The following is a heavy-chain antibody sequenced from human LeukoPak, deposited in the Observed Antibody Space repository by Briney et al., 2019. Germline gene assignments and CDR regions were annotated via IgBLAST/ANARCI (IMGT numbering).Heavy chain of an antibody. Sequence: SETLSLTCTVSGGSISSYYWTWIRQPPGKGLEWIGSLYYSGSTNYNPSLKSRVTISVDTSKNQFSLKLSSVTAADTAVYYCARDLGYCSGGSCYVWFDPWGQGTLVTVSS. CDR3: ARDLGYCSGGSCYVWFDP. D-gene: IGHD2-15*01. V-gene: IGHV4-59*12. J-gene: IGHJ5*02. CDR1: GGSISSYY. CDR2: LYYSGST.